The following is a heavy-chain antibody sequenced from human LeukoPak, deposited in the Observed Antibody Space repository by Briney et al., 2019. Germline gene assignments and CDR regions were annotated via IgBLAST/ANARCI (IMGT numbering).Heavy chain of an antibody. J-gene: IGHJ4*02. CDR3: ARHALEDSSGFFDY. Sequence: GESLRLSCAASGFSFDDAWMTWVRQAPGKGLEWVAVISYDGSNKYYADSVKGRFTISRDNSKNTLYLQMNSLRAEDTAVYYCARHALEDSSGFFDYWGQGTLVTVSS. D-gene: IGHD3-22*01. V-gene: IGHV3-30*03. CDR1: GFSFDDAW. CDR2: ISYDGSNK.